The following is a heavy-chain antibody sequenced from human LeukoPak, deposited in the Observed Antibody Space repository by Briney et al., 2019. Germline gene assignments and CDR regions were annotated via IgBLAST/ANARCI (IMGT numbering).Heavy chain of an antibody. CDR1: GGTFSNYA. CDR3: ARGVGYDPLEWFDP. D-gene: IGHD5-12*01. Sequence: ASVKVSCKASGGTFSNYAISWVRQAPGQGLEWMGGIIPISGTANYAQKFQDRVTITADESTSTAYMELSSLRSEDTAVYYCARGVGYDPLEWFDPWGRGTLVTVSS. CDR2: IIPISGTA. V-gene: IGHV1-69*13. J-gene: IGHJ5*02.